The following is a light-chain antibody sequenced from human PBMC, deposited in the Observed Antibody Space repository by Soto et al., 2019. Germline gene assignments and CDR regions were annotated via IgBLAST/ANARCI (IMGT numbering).Light chain of an antibody. J-gene: IGKJ5*01. CDR1: QSVGSY. V-gene: IGKV3-11*01. CDR2: DAS. Sequence: EIVLTQSPATLSLSPGETATLFCRASQSVGSYIAWYQQRPGQAPRLLIYDASDRATGVPARFNGGGSETDFALSISSLEPEDSAVYYCQQRSNWPPSISFGQGTRLEIK. CDR3: QQRSNWPPSIS.